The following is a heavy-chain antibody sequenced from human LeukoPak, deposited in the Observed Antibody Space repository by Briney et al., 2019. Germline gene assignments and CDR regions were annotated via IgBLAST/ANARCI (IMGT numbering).Heavy chain of an antibody. CDR3: AKEGGYCSSSSCSDYFDY. J-gene: IGHJ4*02. CDR1: GFIFGNHA. D-gene: IGHD2-2*01. V-gene: IGHV3-23*01. CDR2: ISGSGGST. Sequence: GGSLRLSCAASGFIFGNHAMSWVHQAPGKGLEWVSTISGSGGSTYYAESVKGRCTFSRDNSKDTLYLQLNSLRVEDTAVYYCAKEGGYCSSSSCSDYFDYWGQGSLVTVSS.